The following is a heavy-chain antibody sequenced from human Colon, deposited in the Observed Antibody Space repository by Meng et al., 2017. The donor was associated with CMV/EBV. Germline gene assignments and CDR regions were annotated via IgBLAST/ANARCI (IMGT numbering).Heavy chain of an antibody. J-gene: IGHJ4*02. D-gene: IGHD6-13*01. CDR2: ISSSGDTT. CDR1: GFTFDSHS. Sequence: GGSLRLSCVASGFTFDSHSVNWLRQAPGKGLEWVAYISSSGDTTYYADAVKGRFTIFRDNAENSLYLQMSSLRADDTAVYYCARDIGSSWYRYLDYWGQGTLVTVSS. CDR3: ARDIGSSWYRYLDY. V-gene: IGHV3-48*04.